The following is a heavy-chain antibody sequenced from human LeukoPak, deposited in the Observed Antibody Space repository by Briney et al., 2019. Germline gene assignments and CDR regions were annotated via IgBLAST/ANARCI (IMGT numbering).Heavy chain of an antibody. Sequence: GRSLRLSCAASGFTFSDYYMSWIRQAPGKGLEWVSYISSSGSTIYYADSVKGRFTVSRDNSKNTLYLQMNSLRAEDTAVYYCARIYSGSYYRLDYWGQGTLVTVSS. J-gene: IGHJ4*02. D-gene: IGHD1-26*01. CDR2: ISSSGSTI. CDR1: GFTFSDYY. CDR3: ARIYSGSYYRLDY. V-gene: IGHV3-11*04.